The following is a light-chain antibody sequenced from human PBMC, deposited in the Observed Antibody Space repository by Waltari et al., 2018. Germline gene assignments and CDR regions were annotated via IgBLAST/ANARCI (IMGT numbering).Light chain of an antibody. CDR3: QQYGFSPQWT. Sequence: VFTLFLGTLALSAGGRGNVCCRASQSVNCDHLAWYQQKPGQAPRILIYGASSMANCIPDTFRCCGSRTDFTLTITRLESEDFAVYYCQQYGFSPQWTFGQGTKVEIK. J-gene: IGKJ1*01. CDR2: GAS. CDR1: QSVNCDH. V-gene: IGKV3-20*01.